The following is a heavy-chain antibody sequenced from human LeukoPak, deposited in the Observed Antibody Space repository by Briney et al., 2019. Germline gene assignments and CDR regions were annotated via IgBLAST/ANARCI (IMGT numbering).Heavy chain of an antibody. CDR2: IRYDGSNK. CDR3: AKDGAYSSGWPRAFDT. J-gene: IGHJ3*02. V-gene: IGHV3-30*02. D-gene: IGHD6-19*01. CDR1: GFTFSSYG. Sequence: GGSLRLSCAASGFTFSSYGMHWVRQAPGRGLEWVAFIRYDGSNKYYADSVKGRFTISRDNSKNTLYLQMNSLRAEDTAVYYCAKDGAYSSGWPRAFDTWGQGTMVTVSS.